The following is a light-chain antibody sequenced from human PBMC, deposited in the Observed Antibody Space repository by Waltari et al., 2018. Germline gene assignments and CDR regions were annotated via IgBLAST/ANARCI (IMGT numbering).Light chain of an antibody. CDR3: QTGGHGTGV. CDR1: SGHSSHV. V-gene: IGLV4-69*01. Sequence: QLALTQSPSAAASLGASVKLTCPLRSGHSSHVIAWLQQQPEKGPRYLMKVNSDGSHNKGDEIPDRFSGSSSGAERYLTISSLQSEDEADYYCQTGGHGTGVFGGGTKLTVL. CDR2: VNSDGSH. J-gene: IGLJ3*02.